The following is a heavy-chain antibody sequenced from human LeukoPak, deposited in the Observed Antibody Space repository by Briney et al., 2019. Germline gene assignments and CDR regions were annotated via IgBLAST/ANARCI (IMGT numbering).Heavy chain of an antibody. CDR1: GYTFTSYD. Sequence: ASVKVSCKASGYTFTSYDINWVRQATGQGLEWMGWMNPNSGNTGYAQKFQGRVTITRNTSISTAYMELSSLRSEDTAVYYCAREYYDSSGYIDYWGQGTLVTVSS. V-gene: IGHV1-8*03. CDR2: MNPNSGNT. D-gene: IGHD3-22*01. CDR3: AREYYDSSGYIDY. J-gene: IGHJ4*02.